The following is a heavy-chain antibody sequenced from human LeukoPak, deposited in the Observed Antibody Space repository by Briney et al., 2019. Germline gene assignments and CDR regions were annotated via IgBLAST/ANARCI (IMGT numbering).Heavy chain of an antibody. CDR3: ARLKYGTNSSYFDY. CDR1: GYSFTYYW. J-gene: IGHJ4*02. CDR2: IDPSDSYV. V-gene: IGHV5-10-1*01. Sequence: GESLKISCKGSGYSFTYYWITWVRQMPGKGLEWIGGIDPSDSYVNSPSFQGHVTISADKSISTAYLQWSSLKASDTAIYYCARLKYGTNSSYFDYWGQGTLVTVAS. D-gene: IGHD1-1*01.